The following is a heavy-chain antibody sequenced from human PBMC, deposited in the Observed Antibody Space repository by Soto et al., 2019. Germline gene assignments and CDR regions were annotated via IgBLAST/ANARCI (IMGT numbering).Heavy chain of an antibody. CDR2: ISGSGGST. Sequence: GGSLRLSCAASGFTFSSYAMSWVRQAPGKGLEWVSAISGSGGSTYYADSVKGRFTISRDNSKNTLYLQMNSLRAEDTAVYYCAKGDSGYVSDYYYYYMDVWGKGTTVTVSS. CDR1: GFTFSSYA. V-gene: IGHV3-23*01. D-gene: IGHD5-12*01. J-gene: IGHJ6*03. CDR3: AKGDSGYVSDYYYYYMDV.